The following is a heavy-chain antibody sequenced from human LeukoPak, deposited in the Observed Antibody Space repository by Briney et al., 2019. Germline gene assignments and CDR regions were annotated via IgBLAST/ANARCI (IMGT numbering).Heavy chain of an antibody. D-gene: IGHD2-15*01. CDR1: GFTFSNFA. CDR2: ISDSGGST. J-gene: IGHJ4*02. CDR3: ATGVGWPLGRD. Sequence: GGSLRLSCAASGFTFSNFAMSWVRQAPGKGLEWVAGISDSGGSTNYADSVKGRFTIPRDNSKNTLYLQMNSLSPDDTAVYYCATGVGWPLGRDWGQGALVTVSS. V-gene: IGHV3-23*01.